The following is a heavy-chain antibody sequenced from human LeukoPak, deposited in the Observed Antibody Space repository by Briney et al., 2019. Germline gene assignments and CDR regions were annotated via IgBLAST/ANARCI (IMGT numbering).Heavy chain of an antibody. CDR1: GFTFDDYA. Sequence: GGSLSLSCAASGFTFDDYAMHWVRQAPGKGLEWVSGISWNSGSIGHAECVKGRFTISRDNAKNSLYLQMNSLRAEDTALYYCAKDRHYGSGIFSPRRDDAFDIWGQGTMVTVSS. J-gene: IGHJ3*02. CDR3: AKDRHYGSGIFSPRRDDAFDI. CDR2: ISWNSGSI. V-gene: IGHV3-9*01. D-gene: IGHD3-10*01.